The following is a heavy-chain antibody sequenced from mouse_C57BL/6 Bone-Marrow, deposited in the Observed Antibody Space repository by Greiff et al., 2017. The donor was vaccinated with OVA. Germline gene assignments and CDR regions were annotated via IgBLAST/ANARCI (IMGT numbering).Heavy chain of an antibody. CDR3: ARGDEGYGNGAY. CDR2: INPNNGGT. J-gene: IGHJ3*01. CDR1: GYTFTDYY. V-gene: IGHV1-26*01. Sequence: EVQLQQSGPELVKPGASVKISCKASGYTFTDYYMNWVKQSHGKSLEWIGDINPNNGGTSYNQKFKGKATLTVDKSSSTAYMELRSLTSEDSAVYYCARGDEGYGNGAYWGQGTLVTVSA. D-gene: IGHD2-10*02.